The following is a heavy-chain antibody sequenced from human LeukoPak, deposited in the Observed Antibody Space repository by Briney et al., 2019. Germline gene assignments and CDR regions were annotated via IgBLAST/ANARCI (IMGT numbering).Heavy chain of an antibody. V-gene: IGHV4-31*03. D-gene: IGHD2-2*01. CDR2: IYYSGST. CDR3: ARGEGCSSTSCYDYFDY. J-gene: IGHJ4*02. Sequence: TSETLSLTCTVSGGSISSGGYYWSWIRQHPGKGLEWIGYIYYSGSTYYNPSLKSRVTISVDTSKNQFSLKLSSVTAADTAVYYCARGEGCSSTSCYDYFDYWGQGTLVTVSS. CDR1: GGSISSGGYY.